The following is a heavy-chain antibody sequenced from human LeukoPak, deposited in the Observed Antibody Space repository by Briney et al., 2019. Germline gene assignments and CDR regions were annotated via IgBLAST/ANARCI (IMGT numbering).Heavy chain of an antibody. J-gene: IGHJ4*02. D-gene: IGHD3-10*01. CDR1: GFTFSSYG. CDR2: IRYDGSNK. V-gene: IGHV3-30*02. CDR3: ARDRGYGSGSYYFDY. Sequence: GGSLRLSCAASGFTFSSYGMHWVRQAPGKGLEWVAFIRYDGSNKYYADSVKGRFTISRDNSKNTLYLQMNSLRAEDTAVYYCARDRGYGSGSYYFDYWGQGTLVTVSS.